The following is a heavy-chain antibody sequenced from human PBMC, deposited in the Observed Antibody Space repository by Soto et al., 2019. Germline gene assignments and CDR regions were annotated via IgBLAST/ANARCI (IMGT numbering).Heavy chain of an antibody. Sequence: QVRLVQSGPELRRPGSSVTVSCKASGYTFTHYFIHWVRRAPGQGLEWMGYINPKSGDTHYSQTFRGRFSMTGDTSTDTASVGLSSLKSDDTAVYFCARVPGHKNSRGDFWGQGT. CDR1: GYTFTHYF. J-gene: IGHJ4*02. V-gene: IGHV1-2*02. CDR2: INPKSGDT. CDR3: ARVPGHKNSRGDF. D-gene: IGHD3-10*01.